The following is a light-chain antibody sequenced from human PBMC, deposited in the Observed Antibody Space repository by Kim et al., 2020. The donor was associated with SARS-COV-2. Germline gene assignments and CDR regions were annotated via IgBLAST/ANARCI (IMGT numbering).Light chain of an antibody. CDR3: QQRGSWPPALT. Sequence: PGDSATLSCRASHNFDIHLAWYQPTPGQPPRLLIYDAAIRAAGIPDRFSGSGSGTDFTLTIGSLAPEDFAIYYCQQRGSWPPALTFGGGTKLEI. V-gene: IGKV3-11*01. CDR1: HNFDIH. J-gene: IGKJ4*01. CDR2: DAA.